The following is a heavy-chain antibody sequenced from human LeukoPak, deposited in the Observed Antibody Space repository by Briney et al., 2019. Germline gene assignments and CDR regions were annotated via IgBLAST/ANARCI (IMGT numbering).Heavy chain of an antibody. J-gene: IGHJ6*03. D-gene: IGHD6-19*01. V-gene: IGHV3-30*04. CDR3: ARSSSGWYGYYYYYMDV. CDR1: GFTFSSYA. CDR2: ISYDGSNK. Sequence: KAGGSLRLSCAASGFTFSSYAMHWVRQAPGKGLEWVAVISYDGSNKYYADSVKGRFTISRDNSKNTLYLQMNSLRAEDTAVYYCARSSSGWYGYYYYYMDVWGKGTTVTVSS.